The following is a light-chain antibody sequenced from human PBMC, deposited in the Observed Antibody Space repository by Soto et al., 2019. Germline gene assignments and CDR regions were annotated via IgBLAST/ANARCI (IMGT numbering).Light chain of an antibody. CDR1: QSVGSY. CDR3: QQRGDWPRT. J-gene: IGKJ1*01. CDR2: DAS. Sequence: EIVLTQSPATLSLSPGERATLSCRASQSVGSYLVWYQQKPGQAPRLLIYDASSRATGIPARFSGSGSGTDFTLTISSLEPEDFAVYYCQQRGDWPRTFGQGTKVDI. V-gene: IGKV3-11*01.